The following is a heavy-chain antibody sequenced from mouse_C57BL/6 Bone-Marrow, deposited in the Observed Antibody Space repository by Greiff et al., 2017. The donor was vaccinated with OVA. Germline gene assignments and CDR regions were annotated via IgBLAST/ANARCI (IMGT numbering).Heavy chain of an antibody. CDR2: IDPENGDT. V-gene: IGHV14-4*01. Sequence: EVQLQQSGAELVRPGASVKLSCTASGFTFKDDYMHWVKQRPEQGLEWIGWIDPENGDTEYASKFQGQATITADTTSNTADLRLSSLTSEDTAVYYCTAYGNFDYWGQGTTLTVSS. CDR1: GFTFKDDY. CDR3: TAYGNFDY. D-gene: IGHD2-1*01. J-gene: IGHJ2*01.